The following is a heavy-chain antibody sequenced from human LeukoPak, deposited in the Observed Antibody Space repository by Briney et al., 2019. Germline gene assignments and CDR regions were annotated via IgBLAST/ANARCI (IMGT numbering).Heavy chain of an antibody. CDR2: ISGSGGST. J-gene: IGHJ6*02. CDR1: GFTFSSYA. D-gene: IGHD6-19*01. Sequence: PGGSLRLSCAASGFTFSSYAMSWVRQAPGKGLEWVSAISGSGGSTYYADSVKGRFTISRDNSKNTLYLQMNSLRAEDTAAYYCARSTRYSSGWYYYYGMDVWGQGTTVTVSS. CDR3: ARSTRYSSGWYYYYGMDV. V-gene: IGHV3-23*01.